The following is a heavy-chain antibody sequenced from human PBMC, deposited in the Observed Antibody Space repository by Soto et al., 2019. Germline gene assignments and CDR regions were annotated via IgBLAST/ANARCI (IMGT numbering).Heavy chain of an antibody. CDR1: GGSISSGGHY. V-gene: IGHV4-31*02. D-gene: IGHD3-16*01. CDR3: ARDGALGENYYYYGTDV. J-gene: IGHJ6*02. CDR2: IYYSGST. Sequence: SETLSLTRPVSGGSISSGGHYRSWIRQHPGKGLEWIGYIYYSGSTYYNPSLKSRVTISVDTSKNQFSLKLSSVTAADTAVYYCARDGALGENYYYYGTDVWGQGTTVTVS.